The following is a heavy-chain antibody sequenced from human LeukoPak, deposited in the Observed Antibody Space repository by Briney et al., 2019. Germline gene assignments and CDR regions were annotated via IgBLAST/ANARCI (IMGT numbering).Heavy chain of an antibody. CDR3: AMGKVNGLFDY. CDR2: ISYDGSNK. D-gene: IGHD2-8*01. J-gene: IGHJ4*02. Sequence: GGSLRLSCAASGFTFSSYAMSWVRQAPGKGLEWVAVISYDGSNKYYADSVKGRFTISRDNSKNTLYLQMNSLRAEDTAVYYCAMGKVNGLFDYWGQGTLVTVSS. V-gene: IGHV3-30*03. CDR1: GFTFSSYA.